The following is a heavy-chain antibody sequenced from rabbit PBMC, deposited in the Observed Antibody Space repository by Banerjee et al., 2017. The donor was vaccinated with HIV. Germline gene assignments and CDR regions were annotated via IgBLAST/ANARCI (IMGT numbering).Heavy chain of an antibody. J-gene: IGHJ4*01. Sequence: QSLEESGGGLVKPGASLTLTCTASGFSFSSSYYMCWVHQAPGKGLELIACMYVGSSGSTYYASWAKGRFTVSKPSSTTVTLQMTSLTAADTATYFCARDLAGVIGWNFDLWGPGTLVTVS. CDR2: MYVGSSGST. CDR3: ARDLAGVIGWNFDL. V-gene: IGHV1S40*01. D-gene: IGHD4-1*01. CDR1: GFSFSSSYY.